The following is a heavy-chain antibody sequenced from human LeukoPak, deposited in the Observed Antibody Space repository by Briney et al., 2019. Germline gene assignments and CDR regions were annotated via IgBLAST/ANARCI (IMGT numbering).Heavy chain of an antibody. CDR2: ISSGGSTI. CDR3: ARGNWNYPFDY. D-gene: IGHD1-7*01. CDR1: GFTFSDYY. J-gene: IGHJ4*02. V-gene: IGHV3-11*01. Sequence: PGGSLRLSCAVSGFTFSDYYMSWIRQAPGKGLEWVSYISSGGSTISHADSVKGRFTISRDISKNTLYLQMNSLSAEDTAVYYCARGNWNYPFDYWGQGTLVTVSS.